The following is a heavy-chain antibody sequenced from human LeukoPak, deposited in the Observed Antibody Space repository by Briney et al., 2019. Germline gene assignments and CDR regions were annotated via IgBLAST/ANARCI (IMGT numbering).Heavy chain of an antibody. Sequence: PGGSLRLSCAASGFTVINNYMTWVRQAPGKGLEWVGRIRNRAKSYTTQYAPSVKDRFTISRDDSRNSLYLQMNSLKTEDTAVYFCARVGDYYDSRGYSTDAFDIWGQGTMVTVSS. CDR1: GFTVINNY. CDR2: IRNRAKSYTT. CDR3: ARVGDYYDSRGYSTDAFDI. D-gene: IGHD3-22*01. V-gene: IGHV3-72*01. J-gene: IGHJ3*02.